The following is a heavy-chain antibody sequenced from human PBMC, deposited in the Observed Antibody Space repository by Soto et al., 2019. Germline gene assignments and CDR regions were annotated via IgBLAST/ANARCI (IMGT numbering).Heavy chain of an antibody. Sequence: EVQLVESGGGLVKPGGSLRLSCAASGFTFSSYSMNWVRQAPGKGLEWVSSISSSSSYIYYADSVKGRFTISRDNAKNSLYLQMNSLRAEDTAVYYCARDGDRYCGGGSCYDWFDPWGQGTLVTVSS. CDR2: ISSSSSYI. CDR1: GFTFSSYS. D-gene: IGHD2-15*01. V-gene: IGHV3-21*01. J-gene: IGHJ5*02. CDR3: ARDGDRYCGGGSCYDWFDP.